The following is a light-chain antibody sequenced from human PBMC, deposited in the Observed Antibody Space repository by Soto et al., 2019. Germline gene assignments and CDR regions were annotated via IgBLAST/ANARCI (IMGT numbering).Light chain of an antibody. V-gene: IGKV3-11*01. J-gene: IGKJ5*01. CDR1: QSVSSY. CDR2: DAS. CDR3: QQRSNWPIT. Sequence: EIVLTQSPATLSLSPGERATLSCRASQSVSSYLAWYQQKPGQAPGLLIYDASNRATGVPARFRGSGSGTDFTLTISSLEPEDFSVYYCQQRSNWPITFGQGTRLEI.